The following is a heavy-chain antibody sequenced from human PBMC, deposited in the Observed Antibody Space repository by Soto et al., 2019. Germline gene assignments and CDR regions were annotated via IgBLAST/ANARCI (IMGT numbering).Heavy chain of an antibody. CDR2: ISGSGGST. CDR3: AKAGYCSGGSCYAPLNFDY. V-gene: IGHV3-23*01. J-gene: IGHJ4*02. D-gene: IGHD2-15*01. CDR1: GFTFSSYA. Sequence: LRLSCAASGFTFSSYAMSWVRQAPGKGLEWVSAISGSGGSTYYADSVKGRFTISRDNSKNTLYLQMNSLRAEDTAVYYCAKAGYCSGGSCYAPLNFDYWGQGTLVTVSS.